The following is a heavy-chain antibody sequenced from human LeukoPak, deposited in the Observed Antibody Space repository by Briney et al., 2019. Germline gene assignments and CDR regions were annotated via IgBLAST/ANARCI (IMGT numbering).Heavy chain of an antibody. J-gene: IGHJ4*02. CDR2: IRSKANSYAT. D-gene: IGHD3-22*01. CDR3: TMYYYDSSGYYYFDY. CDR1: GFTFSGSA. V-gene: IGHV3-73*01. Sequence: QTGGSLRLSCAASGFTFSGSAMHWVRQASGKGLEWVGCIRSKANSYATAYAASVKGRFTISRDDSKITAYLQMNSLKTEDTAVYYCTMYYYDSSGYYYFDYWGQGTLVTVSS.